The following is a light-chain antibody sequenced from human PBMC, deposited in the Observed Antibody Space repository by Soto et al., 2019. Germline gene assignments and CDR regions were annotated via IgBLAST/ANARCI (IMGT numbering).Light chain of an antibody. Sequence: EVVLTQSPATLSLSPGERATLSCRASQNVRTFLDWYQQKPGQAPRLLIYAASNRATGIPDRFSSSGSGTDFTLAISSLEPEDFAVYYCQQHSHWPPWTFGQGTRVEIQ. V-gene: IGKV3-11*01. J-gene: IGKJ1*01. CDR2: AAS. CDR3: QQHSHWPPWT. CDR1: QNVRTF.